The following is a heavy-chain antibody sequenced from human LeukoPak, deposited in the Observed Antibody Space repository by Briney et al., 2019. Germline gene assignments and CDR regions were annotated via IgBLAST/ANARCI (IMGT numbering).Heavy chain of an antibody. D-gene: IGHD3-22*01. J-gene: IGHJ4*02. CDR3: ARDDSSGYFDY. V-gene: IGHV3-53*01. Sequence: PGGSLRLSCAASGFTLSSNYMSWVRQAPGKGLEWVSVIYSGGSTYYADSVKGRFTISRDNSKKTLYLQMNSLRAEDTAVYYCARDDSSGYFDYWGQGTLVTVSS. CDR2: IYSGGST. CDR1: GFTLSSNY.